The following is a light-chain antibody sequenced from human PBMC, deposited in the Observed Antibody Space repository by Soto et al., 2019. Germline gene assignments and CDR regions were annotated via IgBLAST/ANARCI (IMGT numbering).Light chain of an antibody. CDR1: ESISTY. CDR3: QQYYSYTS. CDR2: AAS. V-gene: IGKV1-39*01. J-gene: IGKJ4*01. Sequence: DIQMTQSPSSLSASVGDRVTITCRTSESISTYLNWYQQKPGKAPKLLIYAASTLQSGVPSRFSGSGSGTDFTLTISCLQSEDFATYYCQQYYSYTSFGGGTKVDIK.